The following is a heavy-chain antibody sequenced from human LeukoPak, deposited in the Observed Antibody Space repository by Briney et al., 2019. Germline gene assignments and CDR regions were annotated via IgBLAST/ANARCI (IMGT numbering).Heavy chain of an antibody. Sequence: GSLRLSCAVSGFTFSSYAMRWVRQAPGKGLEWVSAISGSGGSTYYADSVKGRFTISRDNSKNTLYLQMNSLRAEDTAVYYCAKGVISSGWMGSWFDPWGQGTLVTVSS. J-gene: IGHJ5*02. CDR2: ISGSGGST. D-gene: IGHD6-19*01. V-gene: IGHV3-23*01. CDR3: AKGVISSGWMGSWFDP. CDR1: GFTFSSYA.